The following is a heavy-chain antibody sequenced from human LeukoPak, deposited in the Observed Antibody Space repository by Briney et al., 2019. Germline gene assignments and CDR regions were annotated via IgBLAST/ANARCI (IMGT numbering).Heavy chain of an antibody. V-gene: IGHV3-74*01. CDR1: GFTLSSYE. CDR3: ARGPATMTPLKSIFGHIRYAFDI. CDR2: INSDGSRT. Sequence: GGSLRLSCAASGFTLSSYEMRWARQSPGKGLEWVSRINSDGSRTRYADSVKGRFTISRDNAKNTLYLQMNSLRADDTAVYYCARGPATMTPLKSIFGHIRYAFDIWGQGTMVTVSS. J-gene: IGHJ3*02. D-gene: IGHD3-3*01.